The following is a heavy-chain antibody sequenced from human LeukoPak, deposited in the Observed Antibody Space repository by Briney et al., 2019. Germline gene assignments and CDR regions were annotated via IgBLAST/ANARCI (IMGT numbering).Heavy chain of an antibody. V-gene: IGHV3-23*01. CDR3: AKDAPTAEMATTPEGYYYYGMDV. CDR1: GFTFSSYA. CDR2: ISGSGGST. D-gene: IGHD5-24*01. Sequence: GGSLRLSCAASGFTFSSYAMSWVRQAPGEGLEWVSAISGSGGSTYYADSLKGRFTISRDNSKNTLYLQMNSLRAEDTAVYYCAKDAPTAEMATTPEGYYYYGMDVWGQGTTVTVSS. J-gene: IGHJ6*02.